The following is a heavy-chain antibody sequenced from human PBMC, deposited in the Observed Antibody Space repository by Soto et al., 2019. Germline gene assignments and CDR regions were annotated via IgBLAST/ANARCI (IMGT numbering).Heavy chain of an antibody. J-gene: IGHJ6*02. D-gene: IGHD3-3*01. CDR2: INSDGSST. CDR3: ARRYDFWSGWNYYYYYGMDV. V-gene: IGHV3-74*01. CDR1: GFTFSSYW. Sequence: GGSLRLSCAASGFTFSSYWMHWVRQVPGKGLVWVSRINSDGSSTSYADSVKGRFTISRDNAKNTLYLQMNSLRAEDTAVYYCARRYDFWSGWNYYYYYGMDVWGQGTTVTVSS.